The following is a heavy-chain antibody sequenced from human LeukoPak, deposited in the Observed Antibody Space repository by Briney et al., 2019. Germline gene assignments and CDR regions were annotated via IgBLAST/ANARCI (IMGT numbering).Heavy chain of an antibody. CDR2: IYHSGST. D-gene: IGHD3-16*01. Sequence: SETLSLNCAVSGGSISSGNWRSWVRQPPGKGLEWIGEIYHSGSTNYNPSLKSRVTISVDRSKNHFSLKLSSVTAADTAVYYCARPGFGGAFDIWGQGTMVTVYS. J-gene: IGHJ3*02. CDR1: GGSISSGNW. V-gene: IGHV4-4*02. CDR3: ARPGFGGAFDI.